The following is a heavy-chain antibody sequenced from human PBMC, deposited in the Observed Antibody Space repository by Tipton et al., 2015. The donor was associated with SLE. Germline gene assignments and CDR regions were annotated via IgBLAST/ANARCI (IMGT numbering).Heavy chain of an antibody. CDR3: TRGPSPPGLPGTSGGY. J-gene: IGHJ4*02. Sequence: SLRLSCAASGFTFSSYNMNWVRQAPGKGLEWVSSITSRGKYIYYADSVKGRFTISRDNAKNSLYLQMNSLRADDTAIYYCTRGPSPPGLPGTSGGYWGQGTLVTVSS. CDR1: GFTFSSYN. D-gene: IGHD1-7*01. V-gene: IGHV3-21*03. CDR2: ITSRGKYI.